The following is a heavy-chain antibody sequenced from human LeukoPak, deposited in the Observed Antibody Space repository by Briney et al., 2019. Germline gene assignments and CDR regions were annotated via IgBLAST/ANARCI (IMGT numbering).Heavy chain of an antibody. D-gene: IGHD6-19*01. Sequence: GGSLRLSCAASGFTFSSLWMTWVRQAPGKGLQWVANTKQDESEKYYVDSVEGRFTVSRDNAKNSLYLQMNSLRAEDTAVYYCVTGGGVAGRFGHWDQGTVVTVSS. CDR1: GFTFSSLW. CDR2: TKQDESEK. V-gene: IGHV3-7*03. CDR3: VTGGGVAGRFGH. J-gene: IGHJ4*02.